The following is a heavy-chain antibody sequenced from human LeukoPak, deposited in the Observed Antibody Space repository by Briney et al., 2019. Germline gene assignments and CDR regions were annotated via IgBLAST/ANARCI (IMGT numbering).Heavy chain of an antibody. D-gene: IGHD1-26*01. CDR2: INSGGSST. CDR3: ARDSHSGNYPWD. V-gene: IGHV3-74*01. Sequence: GGSLRLSCAASGFTFSSYWLHWVRQAPGKGLVWVSHINSGGSSTTYADSVKGRFTISRDNAKNTLYLQMNSLRGEDTAVYYCARDSHSGNYPWDWGPGTLVTVSS. CDR1: GFTFSSYW. J-gene: IGHJ4*02.